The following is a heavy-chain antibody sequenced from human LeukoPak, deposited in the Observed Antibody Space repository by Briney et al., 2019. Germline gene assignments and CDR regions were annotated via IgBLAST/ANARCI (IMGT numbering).Heavy chain of an antibody. J-gene: IGHJ6*03. CDR3: AKSSGWNYYYYYMDV. CDR1: GFTFDDYA. D-gene: IGHD6-19*01. V-gene: IGHV3-21*01. CDR2: ISSSSTYI. Sequence: GRSLRLSCAASGFTFDDYAMHWVRQAPGKGLEWVSSISSSSTYIYYADSVKGRFTISRDNAKNSLYLQMNSLRAEDTAVYYCAKSSGWNYYYYYMDVWGKGTTVIASS.